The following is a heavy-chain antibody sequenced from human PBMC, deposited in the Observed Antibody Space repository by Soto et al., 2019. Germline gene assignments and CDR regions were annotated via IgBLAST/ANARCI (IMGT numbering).Heavy chain of an antibody. V-gene: IGHV1-69*06. CDR2: IVPMFGTS. CDR3: NRDSEYDFWSGYL. J-gene: IGHJ4*02. D-gene: IGHD3-3*01. Sequence: QERLVQSGAEVRKPGSSVKVSCKVTGGTSTRYAINWVRQAPGQGLGWLGGIVPMFGTSKYAQKFQGRVTITANTSTNIAYMELRSLRSEDTAVYYCNRDSEYDFWSGYLWGQGTLVSVSS. CDR1: GGTSTRYA.